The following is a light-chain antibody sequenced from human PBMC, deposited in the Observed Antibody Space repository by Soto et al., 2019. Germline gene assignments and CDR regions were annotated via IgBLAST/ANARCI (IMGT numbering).Light chain of an antibody. J-gene: IGKJ2*01. CDR1: KSVSSSY. Sequence: EIVLTQSPGTLSLSPGERATLSCRASKSVSSSYLAWYQQKPGQAPRLLIYGASSRATGIPDRFSGSGSGTDFPLTISRLEPEDFAVYYCQQYVSSPYTFGQGTKLEIK. V-gene: IGKV3-20*01. CDR2: GAS. CDR3: QQYVSSPYT.